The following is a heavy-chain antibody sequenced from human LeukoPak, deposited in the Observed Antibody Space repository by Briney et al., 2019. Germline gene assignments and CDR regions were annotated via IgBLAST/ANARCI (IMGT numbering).Heavy chain of an antibody. J-gene: IGHJ1*01. V-gene: IGHV1-2*04. D-gene: IGHD6-13*01. Sequence: ASVKVSCKASGYTFTGYYMHWVRQAPGQGLEWMGWINPNSGGTNYAQKFQGWVTMTRDTSISTAYMELSRLRSDDTAVYYCARDLKPGIAAAGMLQHWGQGTLVTVSS. CDR2: INPNSGGT. CDR3: ARDLKPGIAAAGMLQH. CDR1: GYTFTGYY.